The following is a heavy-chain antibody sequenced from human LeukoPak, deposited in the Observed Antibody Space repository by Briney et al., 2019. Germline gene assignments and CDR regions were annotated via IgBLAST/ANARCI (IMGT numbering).Heavy chain of an antibody. CDR1: GFTVSSNY. Sequence: GGSLRLSCAASGFTVSSNYMSWVRQAPGKGLEWVAVIYSGGSTYYADSVKGRFTISRDNSKNTLYLQMNSLRAEDTAVYYCARTYCSSTSCYPNYYYGMDVWGQATTVTVSS. V-gene: IGHV3-53*05. CDR3: ARTYCSSTSCYPNYYYGMDV. J-gene: IGHJ6*02. D-gene: IGHD2-2*01. CDR2: IYSGGST.